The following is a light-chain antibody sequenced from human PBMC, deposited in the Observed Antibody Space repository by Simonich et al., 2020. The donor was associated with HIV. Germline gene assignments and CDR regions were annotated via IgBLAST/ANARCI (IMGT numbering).Light chain of an antibody. Sequence: NFMLTQPHSVSESPGKTVTISCTRNSGSLARNYVQWSKQRPGSAPTAVLYEDNQRPSGVPDRFSGSNGSSSNSASLTISGLKTEDEADYYCQSYDSSNQVFGGGTKLTVL. CDR2: EDN. J-gene: IGLJ3*02. CDR3: QSYDSSNQV. V-gene: IGLV6-57*03. CDR1: SGSLARNY.